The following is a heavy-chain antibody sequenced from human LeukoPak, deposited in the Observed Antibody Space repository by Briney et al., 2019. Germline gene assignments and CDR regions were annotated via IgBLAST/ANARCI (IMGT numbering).Heavy chain of an antibody. CDR3: ARLFVIEGYSYCYNWFDP. CDR1: GGSISSSSYY. CDR2: IYYSEST. Sequence: SETLSLTCTVSGGSISSSSYYWGWIRPPPGKALEWIGNIYYSESTYYNPSLKSRVTISVDTSKNQFSLKLNSVTAADTAVYYCARLFVIEGYSYCYNWFDPWGQGTLVTVSS. V-gene: IGHV4-39*01. J-gene: IGHJ5*02. D-gene: IGHD5-18*01.